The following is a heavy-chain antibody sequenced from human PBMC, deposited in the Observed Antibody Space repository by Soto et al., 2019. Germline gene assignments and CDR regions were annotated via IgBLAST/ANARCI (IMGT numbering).Heavy chain of an antibody. D-gene: IGHD4-17*01. CDR1: DGSISSYY. CDR2: AYYSGNT. V-gene: IGHV4-59*08. Sequence: PSETLSLTCTISDGSISSYYWSWIRQPPGKALEWIGYAYYSGNTNYSPSLKSRVTISVDTSKNQFSLKLSSVTAADTAVYYCARTLDYGGNSYFDYWGQGTLVTVSS. J-gene: IGHJ4*02. CDR3: ARTLDYGGNSYFDY.